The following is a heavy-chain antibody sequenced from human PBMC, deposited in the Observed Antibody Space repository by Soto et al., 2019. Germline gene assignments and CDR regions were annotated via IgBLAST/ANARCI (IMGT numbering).Heavy chain of an antibody. CDR1: GFTFDDYA. CDR3: AKDRGTGSYAANYYYYGMDV. CDR2: INWNSGNI. J-gene: IGHJ6*02. D-gene: IGHD3-10*01. V-gene: IGHV3-9*01. Sequence: EEQLVESGGGLVQPGRSLRLSCAASGFTFDDYAMHWVRQAPGKGLEWVSGINWNSGNIGYADSVQGRFTISRDNAKTSLELKVNSLRAEDTALYYCAKDRGTGSYAANYYYYGMDVWGPGTTVTVSS.